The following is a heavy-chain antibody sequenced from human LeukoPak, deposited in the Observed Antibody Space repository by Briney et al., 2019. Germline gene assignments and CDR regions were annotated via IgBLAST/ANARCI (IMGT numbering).Heavy chain of an antibody. J-gene: IGHJ4*02. CDR1: GGSISSYY. V-gene: IGHV4-59*12. D-gene: IGHD3-16*02. Sequence: SETLSLTCTVSGGSISSYYWSWIRQPPGKGLEWIGYIYYSGSTNYNPSLKSRVTVSVDTSKNQFSLKLSSVTAADTAVYYCARDRREDYVWGSYPLIWGQGTLVTVSS. CDR2: IYYSGST. CDR3: ARDRREDYVWGSYPLI.